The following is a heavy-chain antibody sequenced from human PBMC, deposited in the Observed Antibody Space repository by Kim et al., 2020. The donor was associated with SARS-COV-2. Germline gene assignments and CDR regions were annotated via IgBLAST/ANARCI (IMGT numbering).Heavy chain of an antibody. D-gene: IGHD6-25*01. CDR1: GGSINDYY. V-gene: IGHV4-59*01. J-gene: IGHJ5*02. Sequence: SETLSLTCTVSGGSINDYYWSWIRQTPGKGLEWIGYINYSGNTNYNTSLKSRVTMSVDTSKNLLSLKLSSVTAADTTMYYCARAISPNSGSYYAPWCHGTLLVVSS. CDR3: ARAISPNSGSYYAP. CDR2: INYSGNT.